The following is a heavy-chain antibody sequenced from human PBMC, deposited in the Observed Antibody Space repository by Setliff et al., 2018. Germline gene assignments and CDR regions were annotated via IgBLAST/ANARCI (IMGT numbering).Heavy chain of an antibody. V-gene: IGHV4-39*01. CDR1: GGSISSSSYY. CDR3: ARLMGANGGGTSY. Sequence: SETLSLTCTVSGGSISSSSYYWGWIRQPPGKGPEWIGSIYYSGSTYYNPSLKSRVTISVDTSKNQFSLKLSSVTAADTAVYYCARLMGANGGGTSYWGQGTLVTVSS. D-gene: IGHD1-26*01. CDR2: IYYSGST. J-gene: IGHJ4*02.